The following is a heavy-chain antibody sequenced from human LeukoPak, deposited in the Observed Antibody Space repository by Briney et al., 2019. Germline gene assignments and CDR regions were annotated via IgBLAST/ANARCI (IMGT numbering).Heavy chain of an antibody. CDR2: ISAGSVGT. V-gene: IGHV3-23*01. D-gene: IGHD2-2*01. Sequence: GGSLRLPCAASGFTFSNYPMNWVRQAPGKGLEWVSAISAGSVGTYYADSVKGRFTISRDNSKNTLFLQMNSLRAEDTAVYFCTKSLFSSATGSGRASDIWGQGTMVTVSS. J-gene: IGHJ3*02. CDR3: TKSLFSSATGSGRASDI. CDR1: GFTFSNYP.